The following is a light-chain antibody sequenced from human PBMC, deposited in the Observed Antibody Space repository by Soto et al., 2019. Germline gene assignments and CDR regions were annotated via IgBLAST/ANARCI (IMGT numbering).Light chain of an antibody. J-gene: IGKJ2*01. V-gene: IGKV3-20*01. CDR3: QQYGSAPYT. CDR1: QTLSSSY. Sequence: EIVLTQSPGTLSLSPGDRATLSCRTSQTLSSSYLAWYQQKPGQAPRLLIHTASSRATGIPDRFSGGGSGTDFTLTLSRLEPEDFAVYYCQQYGSAPYTFGQGTKLEIK. CDR2: TAS.